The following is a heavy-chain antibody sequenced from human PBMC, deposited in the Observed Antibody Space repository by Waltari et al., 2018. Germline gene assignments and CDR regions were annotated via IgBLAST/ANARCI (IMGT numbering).Heavy chain of an antibody. CDR3: ARCLKSSSWYEEVRLYYFDY. CDR2: INHSGST. Sequence: QVQLQQWGAGLLKPSETLSLTCAVYGGSFSGYYWSWIRQPPGKGLEWIGEINHSGSTNYNPSPKSRVTISVDTSKNQFSLKLSSVTAADTAVYYCARCLKSSSWYEEVRLYYFDYWGQGTLVTVSS. CDR1: GGSFSGYY. J-gene: IGHJ4*02. D-gene: IGHD6-13*01. V-gene: IGHV4-34*01.